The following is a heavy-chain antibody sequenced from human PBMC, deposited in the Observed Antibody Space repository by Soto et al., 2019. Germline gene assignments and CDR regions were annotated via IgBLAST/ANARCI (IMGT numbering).Heavy chain of an antibody. CDR1: GGSFSGYY. CDR3: ARRKDSSALCYYHYYMDV. CDR2: INHSGST. D-gene: IGHD6-25*01. Sequence: SETLSLTCAVYGGSFSGYYWSWIRQPPGKGLEWIGEINHSGSTNYNPSLKSRVTTSVDTSKNQFSLKLSSVTAADTAVYYCARRKDSSALCYYHYYMDVWGKGTTVTVSS. J-gene: IGHJ6*03. V-gene: IGHV4-34*01.